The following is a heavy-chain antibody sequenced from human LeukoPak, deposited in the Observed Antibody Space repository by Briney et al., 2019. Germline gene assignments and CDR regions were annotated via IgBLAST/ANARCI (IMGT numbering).Heavy chain of an antibody. CDR1: GFTFSNAW. CDR2: IKSKTDGGAT. Sequence: GGSLRLSCAASGFTFSNAWMSWVRQAPGKGLESVGRIKSKTDGGATDYAAPVKGRFTISRDDSKNTLYLQMNSLKTEDTAVYYCTTIPFGGVIVPNDYWGQGTLVTVSS. J-gene: IGHJ4*02. D-gene: IGHD3-16*02. V-gene: IGHV3-15*01. CDR3: TTIPFGGVIVPNDY.